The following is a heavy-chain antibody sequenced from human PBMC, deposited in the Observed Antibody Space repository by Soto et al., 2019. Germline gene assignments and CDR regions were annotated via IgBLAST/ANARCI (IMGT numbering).Heavy chain of an antibody. CDR1: GYTFTSYA. D-gene: IGHD2-15*01. J-gene: IGHJ4*02. V-gene: IGHV1-3*05. CDR2: INAGNGNT. Sequence: QVQLVQSGAEEKKPGASVKVSCKASGYTFTSYAMHWVRQAPGQRLEWMGWINAGNGNTKYSQKFQGRVTITRDTSASTAYMELRSLRSEDTAVYYCARDRYCSGGSCYSVPSGDWGQGTLVTVSS. CDR3: ARDRYCSGGSCYSVPSGD.